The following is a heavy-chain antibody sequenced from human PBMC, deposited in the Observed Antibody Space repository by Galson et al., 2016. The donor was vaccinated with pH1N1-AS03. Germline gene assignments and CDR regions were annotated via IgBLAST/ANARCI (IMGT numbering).Heavy chain of an antibody. D-gene: IGHD3-9*01. Sequence: MHWVRPAPGKGLEWVASISYDGLERETPSADSVKGRLTVSRDNSKSTLYLHMNNLRPEDTAVYYCARMHDLLTGFDFWGRGMLVTVSS. V-gene: IGHV3-30*04. J-gene: IGHJ4*02. CDR3: ARMHDLLTGFDF. CDR2: ISYDGLER.